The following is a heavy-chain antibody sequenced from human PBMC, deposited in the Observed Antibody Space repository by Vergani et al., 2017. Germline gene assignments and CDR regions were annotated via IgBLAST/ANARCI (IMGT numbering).Heavy chain of an antibody. D-gene: IGHD4-11*01. J-gene: IGHJ6*03. V-gene: IGHV3-33*01. CDR2: IWYDGSNK. Sequence: QVQLVESGGGVVLPGRSLRLSCAASGFTFSSYGMHWVRQAPGKGLEWVAVIWYDGSNKYYADSVKGRFTISRDNSKNTLYLQMNSLRAEDTAVYCCARGGETTPGYFYMDGWGKGTTVTVPS. CDR3: ARGGETTPGYFYMDG. CDR1: GFTFSSYG.